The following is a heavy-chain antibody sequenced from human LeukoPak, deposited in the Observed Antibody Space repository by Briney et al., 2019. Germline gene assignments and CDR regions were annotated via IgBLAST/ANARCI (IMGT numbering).Heavy chain of an antibody. V-gene: IGHV1-18*01. D-gene: IGHD4-17*01. Sequence: GASVKVSCKASGYTFTNFGISWVRQAPGQGLEWMGWISAHNGNTNYAQRLQGRVTMTTDTSTSTAYMELRNLRSDDTAVYYCARDRDYGDYNTQDLFVYWGQGTLVTVSS. CDR3: ARDRDYGDYNTQDLFVY. CDR1: GYTFTNFG. CDR2: ISAHNGNT. J-gene: IGHJ4*02.